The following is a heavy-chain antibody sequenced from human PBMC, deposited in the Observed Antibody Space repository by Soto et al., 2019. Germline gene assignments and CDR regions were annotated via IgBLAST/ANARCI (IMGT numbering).Heavy chain of an antibody. CDR3: AREERFSHWLDP. V-gene: IGHV4-34*09. J-gene: IGHJ5*02. CDR1: GGSFSGYY. CDR2: IFHSGNM. Sequence: SETLSLTCAVYGGSFSGYYWSWIRQDPGKGLEWIGHIFHSGNMDYNPSLQSRVTMSVDTSKNQFSLKLSSVTAADTAVYYCAREERFSHWLDPWGQGTLVTVSS.